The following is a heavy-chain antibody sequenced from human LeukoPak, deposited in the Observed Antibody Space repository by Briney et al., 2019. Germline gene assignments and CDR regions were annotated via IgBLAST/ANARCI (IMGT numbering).Heavy chain of an antibody. CDR1: GFTFSNNW. V-gene: IGHV3-74*01. CDR3: VRESTFSGTTHSFDY. J-gene: IGHJ4*02. D-gene: IGHD1-1*01. Sequence: GGSLRLSCAASGFTFSNNWMHWVRQAPGKGLVWVSRINSDGRTTTYADSVKGRFTISRDNAKNTLYLQMNSLRAEDTAVYYCVRESTFSGTTHSFDYWGQGTLVTVSS. CDR2: INSDGRTT.